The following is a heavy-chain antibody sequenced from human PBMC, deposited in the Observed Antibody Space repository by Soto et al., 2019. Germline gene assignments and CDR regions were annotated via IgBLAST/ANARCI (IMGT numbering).Heavy chain of an antibody. CDR3: ARGDWKGYYYYYGMDV. CDR2: IIPIFGTA. D-gene: IGHD1-1*01. V-gene: IGHV1-69*13. J-gene: IGHJ6*02. Sequence: SVKVSCKASGGTFSSYAISWVRQAPGQGLEWMGGIIPIFGTANYAQKFQGRVTITADESTSTAYMELSSLRSEDTAVYYCARGDWKGYYYYYGMDVWGQGTTVTVYS. CDR1: GGTFSSYA.